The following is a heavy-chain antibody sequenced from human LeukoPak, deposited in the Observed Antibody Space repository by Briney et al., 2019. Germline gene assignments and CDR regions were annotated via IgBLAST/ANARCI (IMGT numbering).Heavy chain of an antibody. Sequence: PGGSLRLSCAASGFTFSSYSMNWVRQAPGKGLEWVSSISSSSSYIYYADSVKGRFTISRDNAKNTLYLQMNSLRAEDTAVYYCARDHRGSGSRYYYYYMDVWGKGTTVTIS. CDR3: ARDHRGSGSRYYYYYMDV. D-gene: IGHD3-10*01. J-gene: IGHJ6*03. V-gene: IGHV3-21*01. CDR1: GFTFSSYS. CDR2: ISSSSSYI.